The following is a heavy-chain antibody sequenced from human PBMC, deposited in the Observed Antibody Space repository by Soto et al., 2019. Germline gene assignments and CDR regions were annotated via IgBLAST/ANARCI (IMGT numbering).Heavy chain of an antibody. Sequence: QVQVVQSGAEVKKPGASVKVSCKASGYTFTNYVISWVRQAPGQGLEWMGWINSYNGNTKYAQKFQDRITMTTDTSATTAYMELRRLRPDDTAVYFCARFCYFFYWGHGTLVTISS. CDR2: INSYNGNT. V-gene: IGHV1-18*01. J-gene: IGHJ4*01. D-gene: IGHD3-3*01. CDR1: GYTFTNYV. CDR3: ARFCYFFY.